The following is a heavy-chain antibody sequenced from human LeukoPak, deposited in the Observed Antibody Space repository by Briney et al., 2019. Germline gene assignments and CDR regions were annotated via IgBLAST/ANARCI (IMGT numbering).Heavy chain of an antibody. V-gene: IGHV3-23*01. CDR2: ISNSGGST. D-gene: IGHD3-16*02. J-gene: IGHJ3*02. CDR3: AKEWIMITFGGVIGDDAFDI. Sequence: PGGTLRLSCAASGLTFSSYGMSWVRQAPGKGLEWVSAISNSGGSTYYADSVKGRFTISRDNAKNTLYLQMNSLRAEDTAVYYCAKEWIMITFGGVIGDDAFDIWGQGTMVTVSS. CDR1: GLTFSSYG.